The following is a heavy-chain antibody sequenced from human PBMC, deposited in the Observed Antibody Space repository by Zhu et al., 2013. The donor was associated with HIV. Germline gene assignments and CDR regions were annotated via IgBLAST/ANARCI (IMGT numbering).Heavy chain of an antibody. CDR2: IIPVFGTS. D-gene: IGHD2-15*01. V-gene: IGHV1-69*06. Sequence: QVQLVQSGAEVKKPGSSVKVSCKVSGGTLNRYVISWVRQAPGQGLEWMGDIIPVFGTSNHAQKFQGRVAITADKSTSTVYMELSSLRPEDTAIYYCVRDHWDIVVLVAGEGQFPVKYYYGMDVWGQGITVTVSS. CDR3: VRDHWDIVVLVAGEGQFPVKYYYGMDV. J-gene: IGHJ6*02. CDR1: GGTLNRYV.